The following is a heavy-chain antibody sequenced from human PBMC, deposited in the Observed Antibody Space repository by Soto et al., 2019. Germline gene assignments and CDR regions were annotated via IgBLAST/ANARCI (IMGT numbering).Heavy chain of an antibody. CDR2: IIPILGIA. Sequence: ASVKVSCKASGGTFSSYTISWVRQAPGQGLEWMGRIIPILGIANYAQKLQGRVTITADKSTSTAYMELSSLRSEDTAVYYCARDQVVRGVIIAENLFDSWGQGSLVIVSS. J-gene: IGHJ5*01. D-gene: IGHD3-10*01. CDR1: GGTFSSYT. CDR3: ARDQVVRGVIIAENLFDS. V-gene: IGHV1-69*04.